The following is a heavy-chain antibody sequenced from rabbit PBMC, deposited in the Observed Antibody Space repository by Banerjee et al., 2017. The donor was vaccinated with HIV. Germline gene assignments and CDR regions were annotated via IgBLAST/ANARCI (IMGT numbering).Heavy chain of an antibody. J-gene: IGHJ4*01. Sequence: QEQLVESGGGLVQPGGSLTLSCKASGFDFSTYGVSWVRQAPGKGLEWIGCINTSSGNTVYASWAKGRFTISKTSSTTVTLQMTSLTAADTATYFCARGADNNWYIPYFKLWGQGTLVTVS. CDR2: INTSSGNT. V-gene: IGHV1S45*01. D-gene: IGHD1-1*01. CDR3: ARGADNNWYIPYFKL. CDR1: GFDFSTYG.